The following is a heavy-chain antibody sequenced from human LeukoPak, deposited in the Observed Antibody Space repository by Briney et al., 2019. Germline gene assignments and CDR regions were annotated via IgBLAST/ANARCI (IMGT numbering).Heavy chain of an antibody. J-gene: IGHJ6*02. CDR1: GGTFSSYA. Sequence: SVKVSCKASGGTFSSYAISWVRQAPGQGLEWMGGIIPIFGTANYAQKFQGRVTITADESTSTAYMELSSLRSEDTAVNYCAREVPGTTSYYYYGMDVWGQGTTVTVSS. D-gene: IGHD4-17*01. CDR2: IIPIFGTA. V-gene: IGHV1-69*13. CDR3: AREVPGTTSYYYYGMDV.